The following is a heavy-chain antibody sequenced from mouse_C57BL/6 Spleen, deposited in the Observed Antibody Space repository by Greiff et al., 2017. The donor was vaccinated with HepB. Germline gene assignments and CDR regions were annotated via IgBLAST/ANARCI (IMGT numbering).Heavy chain of an antibody. CDR1: GYSITSGYY. Sequence: EVHLVESGPGLVKPSQSLSLTCSVTGYSITSGYYWNWIRQFPGNKLEWMGYISYDGSNNYNPSLKNRISITRDTSKNQFFLKLNSVTTEDTATYYCARVGPWYFDVWGTGTTVTVSS. V-gene: IGHV3-6*01. J-gene: IGHJ1*03. CDR3: ARVGPWYFDV. D-gene: IGHD4-1*01. CDR2: ISYDGSN.